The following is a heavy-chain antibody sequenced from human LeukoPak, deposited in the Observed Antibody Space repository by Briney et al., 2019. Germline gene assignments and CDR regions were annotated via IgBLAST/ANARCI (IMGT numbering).Heavy chain of an antibody. CDR2: IYSSGST. Sequence: SETLSLTCSVSGGSISGYYWTWIRQPAGRWLEWIRHIYSSGSTNYNPSLKSRVTMSVDTSKNQFSLKLTSVTAADTAVYYCARECDGTSCPYNNMDIWGQGTTVTVSS. D-gene: IGHD2-2*01. CDR3: ARECDGTSCPYNNMDI. CDR1: GGSISGYY. V-gene: IGHV4-4*07. J-gene: IGHJ6*02.